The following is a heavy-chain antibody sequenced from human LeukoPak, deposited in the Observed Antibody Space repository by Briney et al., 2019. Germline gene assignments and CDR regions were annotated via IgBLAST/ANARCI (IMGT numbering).Heavy chain of an antibody. J-gene: IGHJ4*02. CDR3: ARLPITGTTPLDY. Sequence: GGSLQISFQGSGYSFTSYWIGWVRPVPGKGLGWVGIIYPGDSDTRYSPSFQGQVTISADQSISTAYLQWSSLKASDTAMYYCARLPITGTTPLDYWGQGTLVTVSS. D-gene: IGHD1-7*01. V-gene: IGHV5-51*01. CDR2: IYPGDSDT. CDR1: GYSFTSYW.